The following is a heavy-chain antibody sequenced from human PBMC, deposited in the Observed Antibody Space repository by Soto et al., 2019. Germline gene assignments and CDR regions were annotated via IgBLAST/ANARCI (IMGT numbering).Heavy chain of an antibody. D-gene: IGHD2-21*01. Sequence: QVQLVESGGGVVQPGRSLRLSCAASGFTFSYYGMHWARQAPGKGLECVALVSSDGSNLFYADSVKGRFTISRDNSKNTLYLQMNSLSAEDTAVYYCAKNTGGNSYYFDFWGQGTLVTVSS. CDR3: AKNTGGNSYYFDF. V-gene: IGHV3-30*18. CDR2: VSSDGSNL. CDR1: GFTFSYYG. J-gene: IGHJ4*02.